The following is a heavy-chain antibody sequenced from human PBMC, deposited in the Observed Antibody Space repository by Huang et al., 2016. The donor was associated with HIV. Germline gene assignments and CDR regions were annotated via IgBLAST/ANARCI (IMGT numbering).Heavy chain of an antibody. D-gene: IGHD3-22*01. J-gene: IGHJ3*02. CDR3: AKHLGGRRGFTFIVLFGAFDM. Sequence: EVQLLESGGGLAQPGGFLRLSCTASGFTFGSYALNWVRQAPGKGLEWVSGTTGSGGSTYYANSVKGRFTISRDNSKNTLYLQMNSLRAEDTALYYCAKHLGGRRGFTFIVLFGAFDMWGQGTMVTVSS. V-gene: IGHV3-23*01. CDR2: TTGSGGST. CDR1: GFTFGSYA.